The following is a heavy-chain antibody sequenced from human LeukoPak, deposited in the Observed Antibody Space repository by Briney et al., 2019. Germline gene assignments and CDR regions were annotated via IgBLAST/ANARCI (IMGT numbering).Heavy chain of an antibody. CDR3: ARDVTGTTFDS. D-gene: IGHD1-7*01. J-gene: IGHJ5*01. V-gene: IGHV3-21*06. Sequence: PGGSLRLSCSASGFTFNTYSMNWVRQAPGKGLEWVSSISSSSYGIYYADSVKGRFTISRDNAQSSLYLQMNSLRAEDTAVYYCARDVTGTTFDSWGQGTLVTVSS. CDR2: ISSSSYGI. CDR1: GFTFNTYS.